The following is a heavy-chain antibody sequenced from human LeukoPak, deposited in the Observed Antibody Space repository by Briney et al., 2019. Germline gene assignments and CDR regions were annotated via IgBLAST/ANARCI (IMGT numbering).Heavy chain of an antibody. Sequence: VRPGGSLRLSCTASGFAFDEHGMSWVRQVPGKGLEWVSGINWSGGSTGYADPLRGRFTISRDNAKNSLYLQMDSLRAEDTALYYCARAPTTSPFYFDYWGQGTLVTVSS. CDR3: ARAPTTSPFYFDY. CDR1: GFAFDEHG. V-gene: IGHV3-20*04. D-gene: IGHD1-26*01. J-gene: IGHJ4*02. CDR2: INWSGGST.